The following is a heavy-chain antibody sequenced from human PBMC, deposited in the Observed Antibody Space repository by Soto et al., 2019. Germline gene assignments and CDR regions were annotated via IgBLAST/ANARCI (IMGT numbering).Heavy chain of an antibody. Sequence: QVQLVQSGAEVKKPGSSVKVSCKASGGTFSSYAIRWVRQAPGQGLEWMGGIIPIFGTANYAQKFQGRVTITADDSTSTAYMELSSLRSEDTAVYYCAYSLYCGGDCSFDYWGQGTLVTVSS. V-gene: IGHV1-69*01. CDR2: IIPIFGTA. CDR1: GGTFSSYA. J-gene: IGHJ4*02. CDR3: AYSLYCGGDCSFDY. D-gene: IGHD2-21*02.